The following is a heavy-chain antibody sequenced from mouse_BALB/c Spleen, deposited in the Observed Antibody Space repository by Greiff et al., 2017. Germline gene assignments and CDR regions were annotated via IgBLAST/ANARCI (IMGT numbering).Heavy chain of an antibody. CDR1: GYTFTDYY. CDR2: IYPGSGNT. Sequence: QVQLQQSGPELVKPGASVKISCKASGYTFTDYYINWVKQKPGQGLAWIGWIYPGSGNTKYNEKFKGKATLTVDTSSSTAYMQLSSLTSEDTAVYFCARGGRLYYFDYWGQVTTLTVSS. J-gene: IGHJ2*01. D-gene: IGHD3-3*01. V-gene: IGHV1-84*02. CDR3: ARGGRLYYFDY.